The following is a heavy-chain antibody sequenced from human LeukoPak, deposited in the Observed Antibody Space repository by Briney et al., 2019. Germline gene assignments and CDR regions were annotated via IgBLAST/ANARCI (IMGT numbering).Heavy chain of an antibody. CDR1: GFTFSIYA. Sequence: PGGSLRLSCAASGFTFSIYAMNWVRQSPGKGLGWVSGVSGSGSYTYFADSVKGRFTISRDNSKNTLYLQVKSLRAEDTAAYYCARLGKWEQLLEDYWGQGTQVTVSS. V-gene: IGHV3-23*01. J-gene: IGHJ4*02. D-gene: IGHD7-27*01. CDR2: VSGSGSYT. CDR3: ARLGKWEQLLEDY.